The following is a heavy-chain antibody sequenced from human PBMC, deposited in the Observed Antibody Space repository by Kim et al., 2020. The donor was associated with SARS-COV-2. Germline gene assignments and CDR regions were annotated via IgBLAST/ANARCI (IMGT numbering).Heavy chain of an antibody. CDR3: ARDLSTGDY. D-gene: IGHD2-8*02. J-gene: IGHJ4*02. V-gene: IGHV1-2*02. Sequence: ASVKVSCKASGYTFTGYYIHWVRQAPGQGLEWMGWINPYSGGTSYAQNFQGRVTMTRDTSISTAYLELSRLRSDDTAVYYCARDLSTGDYWGQGTLVTVSS. CDR1: GYTFTGYY. CDR2: INPYSGGT.